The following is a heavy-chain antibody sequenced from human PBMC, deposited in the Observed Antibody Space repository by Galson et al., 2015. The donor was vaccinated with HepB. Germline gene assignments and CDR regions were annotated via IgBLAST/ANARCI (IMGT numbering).Heavy chain of an antibody. CDR1: GFTVSTNY. J-gene: IGHJ4*02. D-gene: IGHD3-22*01. Sequence: SLRLSCAASGFTVSTNYMSWVRQAPGKGLEWVSVIYSGGTTYYADSVKGRFTISSDNSKNTLYLQMNSLRAEDTAVYYCAGPQPYDSSGYYHYWGQGTLVTVSS. CDR2: IYSGGTT. CDR3: AGPQPYDSSGYYHY. V-gene: IGHV3-53*01.